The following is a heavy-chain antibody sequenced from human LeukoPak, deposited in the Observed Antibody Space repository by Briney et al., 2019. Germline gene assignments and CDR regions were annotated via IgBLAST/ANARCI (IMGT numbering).Heavy chain of an antibody. V-gene: IGHV1-69*05. CDR1: GGTFSSYA. Sequence: SVKVSCKASGGTFSSYAISWVRQAPGQGLEWIGGIIPIFGTANYAQKFQGRVTITTDESTSTAYMELSSLRSEDTAVYYCASTHSSGWYDDWFDPWGQGTLVTVSS. J-gene: IGHJ5*02. CDR3: ASTHSSGWYDDWFDP. D-gene: IGHD6-19*01. CDR2: IIPIFGTA.